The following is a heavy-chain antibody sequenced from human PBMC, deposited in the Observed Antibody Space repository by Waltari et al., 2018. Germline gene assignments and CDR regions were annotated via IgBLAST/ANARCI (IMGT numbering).Heavy chain of an antibody. D-gene: IGHD6-19*01. CDR2: VDGSGST. CDR1: GGSISPYY. CDR3: ARGGDSSGFNYISFGAFDI. J-gene: IGHJ3*02. V-gene: IGHV4-4*07. Sequence: QVQLHESGPGLVRPSETLSLTCIVSGGSISPYYWSWIRQAAGKGLEWIGRVDGSGSTDYNPSLKSRVTVSVDTSRDQLSLRLTSVTAADTALYYCARGGDSSGFNYISFGAFDIWGQGTLVTVSS.